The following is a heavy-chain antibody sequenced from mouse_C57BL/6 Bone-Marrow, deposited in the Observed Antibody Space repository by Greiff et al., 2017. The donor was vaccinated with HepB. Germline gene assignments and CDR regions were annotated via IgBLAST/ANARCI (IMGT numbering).Heavy chain of an antibody. J-gene: IGHJ2*01. D-gene: IGHD1-1*02. CDR1: GFTFSSYA. V-gene: IGHV5-4*01. CDR3: ARDGGGPLDY. CDR2: ISDGGSYT. Sequence: DVQLVESGGGLVKPGGSLKLSCAASGFTFSSYAMSWVRQTPEKRLEWVATISDGGSYTYYPDNVKGRFTISRDNAKNNLYLQMSHLKSEDTAMYYCARDGGGPLDYWGQGTTLTVSS.